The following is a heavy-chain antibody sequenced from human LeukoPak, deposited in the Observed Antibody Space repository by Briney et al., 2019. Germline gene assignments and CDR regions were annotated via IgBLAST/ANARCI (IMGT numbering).Heavy chain of an antibody. CDR1: GGSISTYY. V-gene: IGHV4-59*01. D-gene: IGHD6-6*01. J-gene: IGHJ1*01. CDR2: IYHSGST. Sequence: PSETLSLTCTVSGGSISTYYWNWIRQPPGKGLEWIGYIYHSGSTNYNPSLQSRVTISVDTSKNQFSLNLNSVTAADTAVYYCARGGAARLHFQNWGQGTPVTASS. CDR3: ARGGAARLHFQN.